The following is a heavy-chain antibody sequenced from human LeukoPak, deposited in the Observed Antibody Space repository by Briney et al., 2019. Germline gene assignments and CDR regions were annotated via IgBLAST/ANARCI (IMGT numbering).Heavy chain of an antibody. CDR3: AKGRGYCSGGSCYSDY. CDR1: GFTFSSYA. V-gene: IGHV3-23*01. CDR2: ISGSGGST. D-gene: IGHD2-15*01. J-gene: IGHJ4*02. Sequence: GGSLRLSCAASGFTFSSYAMSWVRQAPGKGLEWVSEISGSGGSTYYADSVKGRFAISRDNSKNTLYLLMNSLRAEDTAVYYCAKGRGYCSGGSCYSDYWGQGTLVTVSS.